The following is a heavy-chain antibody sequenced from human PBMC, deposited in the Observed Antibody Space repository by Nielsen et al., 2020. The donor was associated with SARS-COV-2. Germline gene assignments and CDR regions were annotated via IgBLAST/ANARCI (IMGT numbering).Heavy chain of an antibody. V-gene: IGHV3-9*01. CDR1: GFTFDDYA. Sequence: GGSLRLSRAASGFTFDDYAMHWVRQAPGKGLEWVSGISWNSGSIGYADSVKGRFTISRDNAKNSLYLQMNSLRAEDTALYYCAKDPTPYYGVGGMDVWGQGTTVTVSS. CDR2: ISWNSGSI. J-gene: IGHJ6*02. CDR3: AKDPTPYYGVGGMDV. D-gene: IGHD4-17*01.